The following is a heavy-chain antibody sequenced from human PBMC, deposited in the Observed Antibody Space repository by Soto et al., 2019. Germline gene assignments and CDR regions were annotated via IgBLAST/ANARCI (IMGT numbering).Heavy chain of an antibody. Sequence: GGSLRLSCAASGFTFSSYAMSWVRQAPGKGLEWVSAISGSGGSTYYADSVKGRFTISRDNSKNTLYLQMNSPRAEDTAVYYCARDPAHLVVIAHHYYYDMDGWGKGTTVTVSS. CDR2: ISGSGGST. D-gene: IGHD2-8*02. J-gene: IGHJ6*03. V-gene: IGHV3-23*01. CDR1: GFTFSSYA. CDR3: ARDPAHLVVIAHHYYYDMDG.